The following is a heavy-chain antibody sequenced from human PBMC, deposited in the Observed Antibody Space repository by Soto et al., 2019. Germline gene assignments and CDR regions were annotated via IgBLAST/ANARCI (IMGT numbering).Heavy chain of an antibody. Sequence: PSETLSLTCTVSGGSISSSSYYWGWIRQPPGKGLECIGSIYYSGSTYYNPSLKSRVTISVDTSKNQFSLKLSSVTAADTAVYYCARHYSTGATNWFDPWGQGTLVTVSS. D-gene: IGHD1-1*01. J-gene: IGHJ5*02. CDR1: GGSISSSSYY. V-gene: IGHV4-39*01. CDR3: ARHYSTGATNWFDP. CDR2: IYYSGST.